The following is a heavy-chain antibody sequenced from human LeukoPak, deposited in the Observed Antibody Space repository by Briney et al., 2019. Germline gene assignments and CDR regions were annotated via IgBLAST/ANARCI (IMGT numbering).Heavy chain of an antibody. CDR3: ARGRILYYI. V-gene: IGHV4-34*01. D-gene: IGHD2-8*01. Sequence: PSETLSLTCTVSGGSISGYYWSWIRQPPGKGLEWIGEINHSGSTNYNPSLKSRVTISVDTSKNQFSLKLSSVTAADTAVYYCARGRILYYIWGQGTMVTVSS. CDR1: GGSISGYY. CDR2: INHSGST. J-gene: IGHJ3*02.